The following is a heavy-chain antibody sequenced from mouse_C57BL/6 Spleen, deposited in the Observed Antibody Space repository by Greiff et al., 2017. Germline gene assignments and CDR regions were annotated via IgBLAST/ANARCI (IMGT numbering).Heavy chain of an antibody. J-gene: IGHJ3*01. V-gene: IGHV1-15*01. CDR3: TRIGGIYYYGSSYYAY. D-gene: IGHD1-1*01. Sequence: QVQLQQSGAELVRPGASVTLSCKASGYTFTDYEMHWVKQTPVHGLEWIGAIDPETGGTAYNQKFKGKAILTADKSSSTAYMELRSLTSEDSAVYYCTRIGGIYYYGSSYYAYWGQGTLVTVSA. CDR2: IDPETGGT. CDR1: GYTFTDYE.